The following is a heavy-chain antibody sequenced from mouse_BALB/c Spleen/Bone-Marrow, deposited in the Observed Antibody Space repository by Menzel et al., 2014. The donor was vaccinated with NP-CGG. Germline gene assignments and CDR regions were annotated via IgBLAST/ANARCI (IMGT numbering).Heavy chain of an antibody. J-gene: IGHJ2*01. V-gene: IGHV5-12-1*01. Sequence: EVHLVESGGGLVKPGGSLKLSCAASGFAFXSYDMSWVRQTPEKRLEWVAYISSGGGSTYYPDTVKGRFTISRDNAKNTLYLQMSSLKSEDTAMYYCARGYYYGSSFDYWGQGTTLTVSS. CDR2: ISSGGGST. CDR1: GFAFXSYD. D-gene: IGHD1-1*01. CDR3: ARGYYYGSSFDY.